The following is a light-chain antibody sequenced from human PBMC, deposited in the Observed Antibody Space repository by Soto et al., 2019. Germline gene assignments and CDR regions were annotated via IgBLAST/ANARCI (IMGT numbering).Light chain of an antibody. CDR1: NSNIGAGYD. CDR3: QSYDSSLSGSYV. J-gene: IGLJ1*01. Sequence: QSVLTQPPSVSGAPGQRVTISCTGNNSNIGAGYDIHWYQQLPGTAPKLLIYGHRNRPSGVPDRFSGSKSGTSASLAISGLQAEDEADYFCQSYDSSLSGSYVFGTGTRSPS. CDR2: GHR. V-gene: IGLV1-40*01.